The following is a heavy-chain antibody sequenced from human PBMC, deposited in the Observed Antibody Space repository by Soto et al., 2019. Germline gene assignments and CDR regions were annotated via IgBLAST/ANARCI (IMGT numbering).Heavy chain of an antibody. V-gene: IGHV3-33*01. Sequence: GGSLRLSCAASGFTFSSYGMHWVRQAPGKGLEWVAVIWYDGSNKYYADSVKGRFTISRDNSKNTLYLQMNSLRAEDTAVYYCARDGGSIAVAGNAFNYWGQGTLVTVSS. CDR3: ARDGGSIAVAGNAFNY. D-gene: IGHD6-19*01. CDR1: GFTFSSYG. J-gene: IGHJ4*02. CDR2: IWYDGSNK.